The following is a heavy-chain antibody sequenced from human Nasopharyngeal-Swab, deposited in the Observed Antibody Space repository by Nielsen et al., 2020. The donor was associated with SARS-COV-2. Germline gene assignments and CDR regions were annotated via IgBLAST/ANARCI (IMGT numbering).Heavy chain of an antibody. Sequence: SETLSLTCAVYGGSFSSYYWGWIRQPPGKGLEWIGSIYYSGSTYYNPSLKSRVTISVDTSKNQFSLKLSSVTAADTAVYYCARGGYSYGFDYWGQGTLVTVSS. D-gene: IGHD5-18*01. CDR2: IYYSGST. J-gene: IGHJ4*02. V-gene: IGHV4-39*01. CDR3: ARGGYSYGFDY. CDR1: GGSFSSYY.